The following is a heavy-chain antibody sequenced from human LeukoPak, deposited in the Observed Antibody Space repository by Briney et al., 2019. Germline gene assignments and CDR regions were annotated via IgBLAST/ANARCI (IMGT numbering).Heavy chain of an antibody. Sequence: SETLSLTCTVSGGSISNYYWSWIRQPAGKGLEWIGRIYSSGSTNNNPSFKSRVTMSVDTSNNQFSLKLTSVTAADTAVYYCARARRGSTSSPFRSSIAARNYFDYWGQGTLVTVSS. D-gene: IGHD6-6*01. V-gene: IGHV4-4*07. CDR2: IYSSGST. CDR1: GGSISNYY. J-gene: IGHJ4*02. CDR3: ARARRGSTSSPFRSSIAARNYFDY.